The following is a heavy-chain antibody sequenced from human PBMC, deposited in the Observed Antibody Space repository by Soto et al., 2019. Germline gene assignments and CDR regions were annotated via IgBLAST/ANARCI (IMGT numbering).Heavy chain of an antibody. J-gene: IGHJ4*02. V-gene: IGHV3-23*01. Sequence: GGSLRLSCAASGITLSSYAMSWVRQAPGKGPEWVSGISASGGSTSYADSVKGRFTISRDNSKNTLYLQMNSLRADDTAVYNYAKGKNSGTYRFYFDYWGQGALVTVSS. CDR3: AKGKNSGTYRFYFDY. CDR2: ISASGGST. CDR1: GITLSSYA. D-gene: IGHD5-12*01.